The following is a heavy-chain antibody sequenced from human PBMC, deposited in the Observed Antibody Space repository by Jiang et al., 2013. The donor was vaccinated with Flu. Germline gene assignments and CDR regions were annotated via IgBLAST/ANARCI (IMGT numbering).Heavy chain of an antibody. V-gene: IGHV4-34*01. CDR3: AREGSVYDFWSGYYDPFLYGMDV. CDR1: GGSFSGYY. CDR2: INHGGST. Sequence: LLKPSETLFLTCAVYGGSFSGYYWSWIRQSPGKGLEWIGEINHGGSTNYNPSLKSRVTFSVDTSKNQFSLKLSSVTAADTAVYYCAREGSVYDFWSGYYDPFLYGMDVWGQGTT. J-gene: IGHJ6*02. D-gene: IGHD3-3*01.